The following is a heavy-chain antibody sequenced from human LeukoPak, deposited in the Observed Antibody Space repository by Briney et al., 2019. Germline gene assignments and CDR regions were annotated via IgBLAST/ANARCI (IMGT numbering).Heavy chain of an antibody. V-gene: IGHV4-34*01. J-gene: IGHJ4*02. D-gene: IGHD6-19*01. Sequence: PSETLSLTCAVYGGSFSGYYWSWIRQPPGKGLEWIGEINHSGSTNYNPSLKSRVTISVDTSKSQFSLKLSSVTAADTAVYYCASKTPGIAVAGTVYYFDYWGQGTLVTVSS. CDR1: GGSFSGYY. CDR2: INHSGST. CDR3: ASKTPGIAVAGTVYYFDY.